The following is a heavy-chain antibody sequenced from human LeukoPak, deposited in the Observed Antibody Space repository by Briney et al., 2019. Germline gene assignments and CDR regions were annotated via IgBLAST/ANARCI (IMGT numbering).Heavy chain of an antibody. D-gene: IGHD4-23*01. CDR3: ARLVVTHHYLDY. CDR1: GGSISSSSYY. J-gene: IGHJ4*02. Sequence: SETLSLTCTVSGGSISSSSYYWGWIRQPPGKGLEWIGSIYYSGSTYYNPSLKSRVTISVDTSKNQFSLKLSSVTAADTAVYYCARLVVTHHYLDYWGQGTLVTVSS. V-gene: IGHV4-39*01. CDR2: IYYSGST.